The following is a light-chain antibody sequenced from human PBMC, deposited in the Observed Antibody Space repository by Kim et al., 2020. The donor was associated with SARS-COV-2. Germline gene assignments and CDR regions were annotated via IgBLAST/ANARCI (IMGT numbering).Light chain of an antibody. V-gene: IGLV2-23*01. Sequence: GQSHAISCTGTSSDSGSYNLVSWYQQHPGRAPKLMIYAGTERPSGVSDRFSGSKSGYTASLTISGLQAEDEANYFCSSYAGSHTYVFGPGTKVTVL. J-gene: IGLJ1*01. CDR3: SSYAGSHTYV. CDR1: SSDSGSYNL. CDR2: AGT.